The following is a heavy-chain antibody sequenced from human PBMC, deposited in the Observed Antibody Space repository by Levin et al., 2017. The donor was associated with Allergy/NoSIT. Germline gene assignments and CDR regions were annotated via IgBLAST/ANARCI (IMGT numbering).Heavy chain of an antibody. D-gene: IGHD3-22*01. CDR3: ARNYYDSSGYYLFDY. J-gene: IGHJ4*02. CDR2: IWYDGSNK. CDR1: GFTFSSYG. Sequence: GGSLRLSCAASGFTFSSYGMHWVRQAPGKGLEWVAVIWYDGSNKYYADSVKGRFTISRDNSKNTLYLQMNSLRAEDTAVYYCARNYYDSSGYYLFDYWGQGTLVTVSS. V-gene: IGHV3-33*01.